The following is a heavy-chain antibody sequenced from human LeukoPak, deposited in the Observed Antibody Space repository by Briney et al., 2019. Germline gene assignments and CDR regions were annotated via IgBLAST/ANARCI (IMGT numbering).Heavy chain of an antibody. CDR2: IYYSGST. D-gene: IGHD1-26*01. Sequence: SETLSLTCTVSGGSISSSSYYWGWIRQPPGKGLEWIGSIYYSGSTYYNPSLKSRVTISVDTSKNQFSLKLSSVTAADTAVYYCARERREQLLPPYTRLVTYFDYWGQGTLVTVSS. V-gene: IGHV4-39*07. CDR3: ARERREQLLPPYTRLVTYFDY. CDR1: GGSISSSSYY. J-gene: IGHJ4*02.